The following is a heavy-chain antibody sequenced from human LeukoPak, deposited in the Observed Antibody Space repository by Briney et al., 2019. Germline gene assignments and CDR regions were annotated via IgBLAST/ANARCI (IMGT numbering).Heavy chain of an antibody. CDR1: GYTFSGYY. CDR2: INPNSGGT. CDR3: ARDPGQWLAYWYFDL. J-gene: IGHJ2*01. Sequence: AASVKVSCKASGYTFSGYYMHWVRQAPGQGLEWVGWINPNSGGTNYAQKFQGRVTMTRDTSISTAYMELSRLRSDDTAVYYCARDPGQWLAYWYFDLWGRGTLVTVSS. D-gene: IGHD6-19*01. V-gene: IGHV1-2*02.